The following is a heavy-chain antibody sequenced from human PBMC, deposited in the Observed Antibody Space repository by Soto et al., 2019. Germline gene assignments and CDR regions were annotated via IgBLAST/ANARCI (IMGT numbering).Heavy chain of an antibody. CDR3: ARPRGIAPAVWYFDL. J-gene: IGHJ2*01. V-gene: IGHV4-59*02. D-gene: IGHD6-13*01. CDR1: GASVTSHY. Sequence: QVQLQESGPGLVKPSETLSLTCTVSGASVTSHYWSWIRQPPGKGLEWIGFIYYSGINDYNPYLKSRVIISLDRSKNQLALRLSSVTAADTAVYYCARPRGIAPAVWYFDLWGRGTLVTVSS. CDR2: IYYSGIN.